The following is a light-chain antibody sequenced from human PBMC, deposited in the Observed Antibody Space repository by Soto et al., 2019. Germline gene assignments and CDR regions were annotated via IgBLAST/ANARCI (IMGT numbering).Light chain of an antibody. J-gene: IGKJ5*01. V-gene: IGKV1-33*01. CDR2: EAS. Sequence: DIEMTQSPSFLSASVGDRVTITCQASQQMSSYLTWYQQKPVKAPKLLIYEASILETGVPSRFSGHGSGTDFTFIISNLQPEDVAIYYCQQYDRVPPTFGQGTRLEIK. CDR1: QQMSSY. CDR3: QQYDRVPPT.